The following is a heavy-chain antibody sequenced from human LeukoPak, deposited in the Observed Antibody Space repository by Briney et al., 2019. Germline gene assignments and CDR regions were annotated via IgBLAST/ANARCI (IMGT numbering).Heavy chain of an antibody. Sequence: SCKASGYTFSSYGMHWVRQAPGKGLEWVAAIWYDGSNKYYADSVKGRFTISRDNSKNTLYLQMNSLRAEDTAVYYCARDYDILTGSIFPYYGMDVWGQGTTVTVSS. CDR3: ARDYDILTGSIFPYYGMDV. V-gene: IGHV3-33*01. CDR1: GYTFSSYG. J-gene: IGHJ6*02. D-gene: IGHD3-9*01. CDR2: IWYDGSNK.